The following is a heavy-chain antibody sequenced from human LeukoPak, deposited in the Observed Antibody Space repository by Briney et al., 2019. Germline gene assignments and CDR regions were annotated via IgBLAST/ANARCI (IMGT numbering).Heavy chain of an antibody. J-gene: IGHJ6*03. CDR2: INHSGST. CDR3: ARGGRDFRGYSSSWHSNARYYYYMDV. CDR1: GGSFSGYY. D-gene: IGHD6-13*01. V-gene: IGHV4-34*01. Sequence: SETLSLTCAVYGGSFSGYYWSWIRQPPGKGLEWIGEINHSGSTNYNPSLKSRVTISVDTSKNQFSLKLSSVTAADTAVYYCARGGRDFRGYSSSWHSNARYYYYMDVWGKGTTVTVSS.